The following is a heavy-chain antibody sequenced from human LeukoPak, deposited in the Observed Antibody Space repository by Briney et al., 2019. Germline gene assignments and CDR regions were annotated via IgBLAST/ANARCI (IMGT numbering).Heavy chain of an antibody. Sequence: SETLSLTCTVSGGSISSYYWSWIRQPPGKGLEWIGYIYYSGSTNYNPSLKSRVTISVDTSNNQLSLKLTSVTAADTALYCTRSGLTGMREYERADFYYYGMGLWGQGTAVTVFS. CDR1: GGSISSYY. D-gene: IGHD3-16*01. V-gene: IGHV4-59*12. CDR3: RSGLTGMREYERADFYYYGMGL. J-gene: IGHJ6*02. CDR2: IYYSGST.